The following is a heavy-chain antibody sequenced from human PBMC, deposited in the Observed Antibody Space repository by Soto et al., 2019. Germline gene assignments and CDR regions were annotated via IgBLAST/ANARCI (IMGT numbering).Heavy chain of an antibody. D-gene: IGHD3-9*01. CDR1: GGSISSSSYY. CDR2: IYYSGST. V-gene: IGHV4-39*01. CDR3: ARRGGDYDILTGSYYYYMDV. J-gene: IGHJ6*03. Sequence: SETLSLTCTVSGGSISSSSYYWGWIRQPPGKGLEWIGSIYYSGSTYYNPSLKSRVTISVDTSKNQFSLKLSSVTAADTAVYYCARRGGDYDILTGSYYYYMDVWGKGTTVTVSS.